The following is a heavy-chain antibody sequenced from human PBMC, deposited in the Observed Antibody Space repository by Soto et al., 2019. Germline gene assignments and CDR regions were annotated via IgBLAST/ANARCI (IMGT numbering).Heavy chain of an antibody. CDR3: ATDRLLSVKRWLQWDY. CDR1: GYTLNELS. D-gene: IGHD5-12*01. Sequence: ASVKVSCKVSGYTLNELSMHWVRQAPGKGLEWMGGFDPEDGETIYAQKFQGIVTMTEDTSTDTAYMELSSLRSEDTAVYYCATDRLLSVKRWLQWDYWGQGTLVTVSS. V-gene: IGHV1-24*01. J-gene: IGHJ4*02. CDR2: FDPEDGET.